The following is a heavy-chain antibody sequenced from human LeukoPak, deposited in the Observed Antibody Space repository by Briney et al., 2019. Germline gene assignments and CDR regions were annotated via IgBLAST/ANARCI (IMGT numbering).Heavy chain of an antibody. V-gene: IGHV3-21*01. CDR3: AREVDGIAVAGNNYFDY. CDR2: ISCSSSYI. J-gene: IGHJ4*02. D-gene: IGHD6-19*01. Sequence: PGGSLRLSCAACGFTFSSYSMNWVRQAPGKGLEWVSSISCSSSYIYYADSVKGRFTISRDNAKNSLYMQMNSLRAEDTAVYYCAREVDGIAVAGNNYFDYWGQGTLVTVSS. CDR1: GFTFSSYS.